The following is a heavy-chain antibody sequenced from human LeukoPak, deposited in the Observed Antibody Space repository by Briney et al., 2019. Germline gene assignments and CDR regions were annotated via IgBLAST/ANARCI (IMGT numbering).Heavy chain of an antibody. V-gene: IGHV4-38-2*02. CDR1: GYSINNGYF. J-gene: IGHJ6*04. Sequence: SETLSLTCTVSGYSINNGYFWGWIRQPPGKGLEYIGTVFHSGDTYYNPSLKSRVTISLDTSTNKISLKLRSATAADTAVYYCVRGLRSGSNYFFYGMDVWGKGTTVTVSS. D-gene: IGHD3-10*01. CDR3: VRGLRSGSNYFFYGMDV. CDR2: VFHSGDT.